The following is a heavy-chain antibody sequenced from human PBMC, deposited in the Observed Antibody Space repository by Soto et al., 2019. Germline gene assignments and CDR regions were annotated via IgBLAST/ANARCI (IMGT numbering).Heavy chain of an antibody. D-gene: IGHD3-3*01. CDR1: GYTFTSCG. Sequence: ASVKVSCKASGYTFTSCGISWVRQAPGQGLEWMGWISAYNGNANYAQKLQGRVTMTTDTSTSTAYMELRSLRSDDTAVYYCARVGGAPLTIFGVVISHYYGMDVWGQGTTVTVSS. CDR2: ISAYNGNA. J-gene: IGHJ6*02. CDR3: ARVGGAPLTIFGVVISHYYGMDV. V-gene: IGHV1-18*04.